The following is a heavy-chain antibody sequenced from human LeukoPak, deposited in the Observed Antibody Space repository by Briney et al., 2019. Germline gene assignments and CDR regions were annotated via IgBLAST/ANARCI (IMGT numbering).Heavy chain of an antibody. D-gene: IGHD3-9*01. V-gene: IGHV3-21*04. CDR1: GFTFGSYS. Sequence: GGTLRLSCAASGFTFGSYSMNWVRQAPGKGLEWVSSMSISTSTFIYYADSVKGRFTISRDNAKNTLYLQMNSLRAEDTAVYYCARDGVLRYFDDYYYYMDVWGKGTTVTISS. CDR3: ARDGVLRYFDDYYYYMDV. J-gene: IGHJ6*03. CDR2: MSISTSTFI.